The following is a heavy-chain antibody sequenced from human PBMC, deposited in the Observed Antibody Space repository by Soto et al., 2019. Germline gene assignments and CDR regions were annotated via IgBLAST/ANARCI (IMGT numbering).Heavy chain of an antibody. CDR3: AKTATRGPGYSSDWYTTLRATYYFDD. D-gene: IGHD6-19*01. J-gene: IGHJ4*02. CDR2: ISYDGSNK. CDR1: GFTFSSYG. V-gene: IGHV3-30*18. Sequence: PGGSLSLSCAASGFTFSSYGMPWVRQAPGKGLEWVALISYDGSNKYYADSVKGRFTISRDNSKNTLYLQMNSLRAEDPAVYYCAKTATRGPGYSSDWYTTLRATYYFDDWGQGTLVTVSS.